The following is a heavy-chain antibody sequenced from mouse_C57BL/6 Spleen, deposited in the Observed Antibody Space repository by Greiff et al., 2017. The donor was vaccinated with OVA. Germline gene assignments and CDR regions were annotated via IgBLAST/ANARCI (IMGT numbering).Heavy chain of an antibody. Sequence: VMLVESGAELVKPGASVKLSCKASGYTFTEYTIHWVKQRSGQGLEWIGWFYPGSGSIKYNEKFKDKATLTADKSSSTVYMELSRLTSEDSAVYFCARHEGYDGYLDYWGQGTTLTVSS. CDR2: FYPGSGSI. CDR1: GYTFTEYT. J-gene: IGHJ2*01. CDR3: ARHEGYDGYLDY. D-gene: IGHD2-3*01. V-gene: IGHV1-62-2*01.